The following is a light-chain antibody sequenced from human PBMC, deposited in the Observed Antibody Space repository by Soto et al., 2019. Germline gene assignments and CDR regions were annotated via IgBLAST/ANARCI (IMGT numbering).Light chain of an antibody. J-gene: IGKJ2*01. V-gene: IGKV3-20*01. CDR2: GAS. CDR3: QQSANSPVT. Sequence: TALTQSPGTLSLSPGEIATLSCRASQSVSSTYVSWYQQKPGQAPRLLIFGASSRATGIPDRFSGSGSGTDFPLTISRLEPEDFAVYYCQQSANSPVTFGQGTKLEIK. CDR1: QSVSSTY.